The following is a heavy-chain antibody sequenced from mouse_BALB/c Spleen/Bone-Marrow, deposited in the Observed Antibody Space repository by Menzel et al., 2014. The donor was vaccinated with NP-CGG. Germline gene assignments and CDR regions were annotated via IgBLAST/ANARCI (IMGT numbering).Heavy chain of an antibody. D-gene: IGHD1-1*01. V-gene: IGHV5-17*02. CDR1: GFTFSGFG. J-gene: IGHJ1*01. Sequence: EVQLVESGGGLVQPGGSRKLSCAASGFTFSGFGMHWVRQAPEKGLEWVAYISRGSSTIYYADTVKGRFTISRDNPKNILFLQMTSLRSEDTAMYYCARSGITTGSYWYFDIWGAGTTVTVSS. CDR2: ISRGSSTI. CDR3: ARSGITTGSYWYFDI.